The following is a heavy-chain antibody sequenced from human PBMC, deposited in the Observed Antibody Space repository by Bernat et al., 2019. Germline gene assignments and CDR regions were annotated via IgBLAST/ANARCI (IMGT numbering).Heavy chain of an antibody. J-gene: IGHJ4*02. CDR2: IYYSGST. D-gene: IGHD6-13*01. V-gene: IGHV4-39*01. Sequence: QLQLQESGPGLVKPSETLSLTCIVSGGSISSSSYYWGWIRQPPGKGLEWIGSIYYSGSTYYNPSLKSRVTISVDTSKNRFSLKLNSVAAADTAVYHCARHGLSIAAAAYPFDSWGQGTLVTVSS. CDR1: GGSISSSSYY. CDR3: ARHGLSIAAAAYPFDS.